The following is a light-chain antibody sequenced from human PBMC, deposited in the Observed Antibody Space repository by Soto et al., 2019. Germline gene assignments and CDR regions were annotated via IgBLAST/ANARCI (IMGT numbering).Light chain of an antibody. V-gene: IGKV1-5*01. CDR2: DAS. Sequence: DIQMTQSPSTLSASVGDRVTITCRASQSISSWLAWYQQKPGKAPKLLIYDASSLGSRVPSRFSGSGAGAEFPVSISSLQPEDFATYSCHQDKSYSYAFSQGTKLEIK. CDR3: HQDKSYSYA. CDR1: QSISSW. J-gene: IGKJ2*01.